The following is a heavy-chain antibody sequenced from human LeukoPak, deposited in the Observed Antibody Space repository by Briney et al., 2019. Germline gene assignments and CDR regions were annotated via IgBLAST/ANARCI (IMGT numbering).Heavy chain of an antibody. D-gene: IGHD6-19*01. CDR1: GGSINSYY. J-gene: IGHJ4*02. Sequence: SETLSLTCTVSGGSINSYYWSWIRQPPGKGLEWIGYIYYSGSTNYNPSLKSRVTISVDTSKNQFSLKLSSATAADTAVYYCARYSSGWWNYFDYWGQGTLVTVSS. CDR2: IYYSGST. V-gene: IGHV4-59*01. CDR3: ARYSSGWWNYFDY.